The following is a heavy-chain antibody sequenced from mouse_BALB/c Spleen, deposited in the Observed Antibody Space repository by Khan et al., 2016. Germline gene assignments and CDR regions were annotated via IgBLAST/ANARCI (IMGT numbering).Heavy chain of an antibody. J-gene: IGHJ1*01. CDR1: GYTFTDYN. CDR2: IYTYNGGT. Sequence: VQLKQSGPDLVKPGASVKISCKASGYTFTDYNMHWVKQSHGKSLEWIGYIYTYNGGTGYNQKFKNKATLTVDNSSSTASMELRSLTSEDAAVYYCARSNDWYIDVWGSGTTVTVSS. CDR3: ARSNDWYIDV. V-gene: IGHV1S29*02.